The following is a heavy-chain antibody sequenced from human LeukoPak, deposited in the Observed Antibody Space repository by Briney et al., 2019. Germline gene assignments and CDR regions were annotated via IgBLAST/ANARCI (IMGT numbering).Heavy chain of an antibody. J-gene: IGHJ1*01. CDR3: TTTGGSTGWYNEYFQD. D-gene: IGHD6-19*01. V-gene: IGHV3-15*01. CDR2: IKSKTDGGAI. CDR1: GFIFSTAW. Sequence: GGSLRLSCTASGFIFSTAWMTWVRQAPGKGLEWVGRIKSKTDGGAIEYAAPVKGRFTISRDDSKNTLYLQMSGLRTEDTALYYCTTTGGSTGWYNEYFQDWGQGSLVTVSS.